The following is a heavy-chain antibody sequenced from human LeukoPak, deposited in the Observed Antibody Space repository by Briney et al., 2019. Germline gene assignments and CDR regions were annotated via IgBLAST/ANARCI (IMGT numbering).Heavy chain of an antibody. V-gene: IGHV3-7*01. Sequence: GGSLRLSCAASGFKLSSDWMSWVRQAPGKGLEWVANIKQDGSEKYYVDSVKGRFTISRDNAKNSLYLQMNSLRAEDTAVYYCARDGGPLDYWGQGTLVTVSS. D-gene: IGHD2-15*01. J-gene: IGHJ4*02. CDR3: ARDGGPLDY. CDR1: GFKLSSDW. CDR2: IKQDGSEK.